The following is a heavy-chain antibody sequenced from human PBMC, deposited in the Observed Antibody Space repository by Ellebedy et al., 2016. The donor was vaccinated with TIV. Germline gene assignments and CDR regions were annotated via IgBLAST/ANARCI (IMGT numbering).Heavy chain of an antibody. D-gene: IGHD3-10*01. CDR1: GFTFSSYW. CDR2: IKQDGSEK. CDR3: ARGMRLGRDYYYYGMDV. V-gene: IGHV3-7*01. Sequence: GESLKISCAASGFTFSSYWMSWVRQAPGKGLEWVANIKQDGSEKYYVDSVKGRFTISRDNAKNSLYLQMNSLRAEDTAVYYCARGMRLGRDYYYYGMDVWGQGTTVTVSS. J-gene: IGHJ6*02.